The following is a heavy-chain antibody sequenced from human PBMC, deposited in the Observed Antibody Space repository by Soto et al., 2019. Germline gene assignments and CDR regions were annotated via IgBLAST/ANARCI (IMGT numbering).Heavy chain of an antibody. CDR2: IYYSGST. CDR1: GGSISSGGYY. V-gene: IGHV4-31*03. J-gene: IGHJ4*02. CDR3: ARAQSTTVTYFDY. Sequence: SETLSLTCTVSGGSISSGGYYWSWVRQHPGKGLEWIGYIYYSGSTYYNPSLKSRVTISVDTSKNQFSLKLSSVTAADTAVYYCARAQSTTVTYFDYWGQGTLVTVSS. D-gene: IGHD4-17*01.